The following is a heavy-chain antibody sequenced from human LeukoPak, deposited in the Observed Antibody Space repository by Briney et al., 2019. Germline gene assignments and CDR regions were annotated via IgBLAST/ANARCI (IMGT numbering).Heavy chain of an antibody. CDR1: GGSFSGYY. D-gene: IGHD3-22*01. Sequence: SETLSLTCAVYGGSFSGYYWSWTRQPPGKGLEWIGEINHSGSTNYNPSLKSRVTISVDTSKNQFSLKLSSVTGADTAVYYCARRRKYYYDSSGSPQTYMDVWGKGTTVTISS. V-gene: IGHV4-34*01. CDR2: INHSGST. J-gene: IGHJ6*03. CDR3: ARRRKYYYDSSGSPQTYMDV.